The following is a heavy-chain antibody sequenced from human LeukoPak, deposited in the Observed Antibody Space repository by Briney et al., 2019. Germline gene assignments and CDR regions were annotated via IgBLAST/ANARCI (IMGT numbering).Heavy chain of an antibody. D-gene: IGHD6-19*01. CDR3: ARDKTYSSGSGGY. CDR2: ISSSSSYI. J-gene: IGHJ4*02. Sequence: GGSLRLSCAASGFTFSSYSMNWVRQAPGKGLEWVSSISSSSSYIYYADSVKGRFTISRDNAKNSLYLQMNSLRAEDTAVYYCARDKTYSSGSGGYWGRGTLVTVSS. V-gene: IGHV3-21*01. CDR1: GFTFSSYS.